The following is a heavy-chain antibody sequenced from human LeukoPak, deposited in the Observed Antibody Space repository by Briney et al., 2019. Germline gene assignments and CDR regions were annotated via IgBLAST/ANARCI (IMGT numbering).Heavy chain of an antibody. Sequence: ASVKVSCKASGYTFTSYGISWVRQAPGQGLEWVGWITAYNGNTHYVQKLQGRVTMTTDTSTSTAYMELRSLRSDDTAVYYCAREKYYYDSSGYYPDAFDIWGQGTMVSVSS. D-gene: IGHD3-22*01. J-gene: IGHJ3*02. CDR3: AREKYYYDSSGYYPDAFDI. CDR1: GYTFTSYG. CDR2: ITAYNGNT. V-gene: IGHV1-18*01.